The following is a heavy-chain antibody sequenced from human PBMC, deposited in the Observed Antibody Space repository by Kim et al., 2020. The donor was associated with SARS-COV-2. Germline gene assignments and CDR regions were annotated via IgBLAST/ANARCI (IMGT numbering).Heavy chain of an antibody. J-gene: IGHJ6*02. CDR2: INTDGSST. Sequence: GGSLRLSCAASGFTFSSYWMYWVRQAPGKGLVWVSRINTDGSSTTYADSVKGRFIISRDNAKSTLYLQMNRLRAEDTAVYYCARTFGRDGGGQGTTVIVS. CDR3: ARTFGRDG. D-gene: IGHD2-8*01. V-gene: IGHV3-74*01. CDR1: GFTFSSYW.